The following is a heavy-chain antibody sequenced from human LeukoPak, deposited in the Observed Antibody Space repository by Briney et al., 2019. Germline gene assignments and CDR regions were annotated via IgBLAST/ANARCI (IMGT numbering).Heavy chain of an antibody. CDR2: IYYSGST. J-gene: IGHJ6*02. Sequence: PSETQSLTCTVSGGSISSYYWSWIRQPPGKGLEWIGYIYYSGSTNYNPSLKSRVTISVDTSKNQFSLKLSSVTAADTAVYYCARDRRWLRGSYGMDVWGQGTTVTVSS. V-gene: IGHV4-59*01. CDR1: GGSISSYY. CDR3: ARDRRWLRGSYGMDV. D-gene: IGHD5-12*01.